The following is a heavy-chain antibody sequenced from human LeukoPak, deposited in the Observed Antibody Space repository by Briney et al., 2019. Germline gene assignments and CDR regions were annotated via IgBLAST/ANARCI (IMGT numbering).Heavy chain of an antibody. CDR3: ARQAGASDY. D-gene: IGHD1-26*01. CDR2: IYYSGST. J-gene: IGHJ4*02. CDR1: GGSISSSSYY. V-gene: IGHV4-39*01. Sequence: SETLSLTCTASGGSISSSSYYWGWIRQPPGKGLEWIGSIYYSGSTYYNPSLKSRVTISVDTSKNQFSLKLSSVTAADTAVYYCARQAGASDYWGQGTLVTVSS.